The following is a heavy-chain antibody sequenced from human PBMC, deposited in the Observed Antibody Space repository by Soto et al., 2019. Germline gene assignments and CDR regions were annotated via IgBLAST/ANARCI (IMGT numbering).Heavy chain of an antibody. CDR1: GFTVTTYG. D-gene: IGHD3-16*02. CDR3: ARLPPVPCVWGSYRHRIYFEY. CDR2: IGDSQGGT. V-gene: IGHV3-23*01. J-gene: IGHJ4*02. Sequence: EVQLLESGGGMVQPGGSLRLSCTVSGFTVTTYGMSWLRQAPGKGLEWVSGIGDSQGGTYYAASAKGRFTISGDTSNSKMFLQMNSMRAEDTALFYCARLPPVPCVWGSYRHRIYFEYGGRGTLVIVSS.